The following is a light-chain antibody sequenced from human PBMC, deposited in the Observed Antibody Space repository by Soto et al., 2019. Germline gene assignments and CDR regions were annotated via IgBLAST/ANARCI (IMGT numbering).Light chain of an antibody. V-gene: IGKV3-15*01. J-gene: IGKJ1*01. CDR1: QSVNSN. CDR3: QHYDYRPGT. Sequence: EIVITQSPATLSVSPGERATLSCRASQSVNSNLAWYQQKPGQPPRLLIYAASTTATGIPARFSGSGSGTEFTLTISSLQSEDFAVYYCQHYDYRPGTFGKGTKVEV. CDR2: AAS.